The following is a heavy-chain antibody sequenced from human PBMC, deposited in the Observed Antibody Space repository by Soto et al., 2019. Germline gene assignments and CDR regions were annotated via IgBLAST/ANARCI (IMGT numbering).Heavy chain of an antibody. CDR1: GYTFTSYG. D-gene: IGHD3-10*01. V-gene: IGHV1-18*01. CDR2: ISTYTGNT. J-gene: IGHJ4*02. CDR3: ARGGAHGYGAGSYYED. Sequence: QVQLVQSGAEVKEPGASVKVSCKASGYTFTSYGISWVRQAPGQGLEWMGWISTYTGNTNYAQKLQGRVTMTTDTSTGTADMELRSLRHDDTAVYYCARGGAHGYGAGSYYEDWGKGTLVTVAS.